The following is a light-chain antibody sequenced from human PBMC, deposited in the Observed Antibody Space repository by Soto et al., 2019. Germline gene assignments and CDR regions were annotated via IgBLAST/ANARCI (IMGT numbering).Light chain of an antibody. J-gene: IGKJ1*01. V-gene: IGKV2-30*01. CDR2: QIS. CDR1: QGLVYSDGNAF. CDR3: VQVSDMPWT. Sequence: DVVMTQSPLSLPVTLGQPASISCRSSQGLVYSDGNAFLNWFQQRAGQSPRRLIYQISNRDSGVADRLSDSGSGPDFKLKIRGVEEQDVGVYDRVQVSDMPWTFGRATQGEVK.